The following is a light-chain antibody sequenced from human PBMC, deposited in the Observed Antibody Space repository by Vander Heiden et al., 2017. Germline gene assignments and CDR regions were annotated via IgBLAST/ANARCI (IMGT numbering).Light chain of an antibody. J-gene: IGLJ2*01. V-gene: IGLV1-40*01. Sequence: QSELTQPPSVSGAPGQRVTISCTGGSPNIGAGYDVHWYQQLPGTAPKLLIYGNGNRPSGVPDRFSGSKSGTSASLAITGLQAEDEADYYCQSYDSSLSVYVVFGGGTKLTVL. CDR3: QSYDSSLSVYVV. CDR2: GNG. CDR1: SPNIGAGYD.